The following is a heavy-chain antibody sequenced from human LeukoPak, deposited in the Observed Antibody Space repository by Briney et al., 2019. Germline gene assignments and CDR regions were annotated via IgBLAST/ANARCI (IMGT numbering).Heavy chain of an antibody. CDR2: IIPIFGTA. CDR3: ARGRLASGDAYPYYFDY. Sequence: SVKVSCKASGGTFSSYAISWMRQAPGQGLEWMGGIIPIFGTANYAQKFQGRVTITADESTSTAYMELSSLRSEDTAVYYCARGRLASGDAYPYYFDYWGQGTLVTVSS. CDR1: GGTFSSYA. D-gene: IGHD3-10*01. V-gene: IGHV1-69*13. J-gene: IGHJ4*02.